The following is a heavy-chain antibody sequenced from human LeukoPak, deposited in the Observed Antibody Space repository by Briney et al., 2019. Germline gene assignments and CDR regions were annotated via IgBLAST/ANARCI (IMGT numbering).Heavy chain of an antibody. CDR3: ARQSPQYSGSYWSFDY. Sequence: GESLKISCKGSGYSFTSYWIGWVRQMPGKGLEWMGFIYPGHSDTRYSPSVQGQVTISADKSIRTAYLQWSSLKASDTAMYYCARQSPQYSGSYWSFDYWGQGTLVTVSS. V-gene: IGHV5-51*01. CDR2: IYPGHSDT. D-gene: IGHD1-26*01. CDR1: GYSFTSYW. J-gene: IGHJ4*02.